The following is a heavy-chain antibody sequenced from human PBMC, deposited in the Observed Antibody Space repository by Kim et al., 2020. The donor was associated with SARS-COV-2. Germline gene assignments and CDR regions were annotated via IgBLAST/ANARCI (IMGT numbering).Heavy chain of an antibody. D-gene: IGHD5-18*01. CDR2: IWYDGSNK. CDR3: ARDNRGSYGYS. CDR1: GFTFSSYG. V-gene: IGHV3-33*01. Sequence: GGSLRLSCAASGFTFSSYGMHWVRQAPGKGLEWVAVIWYDGSNKYYADSVKGRFTISRDNSKNTLYLQMNSLRAEDTAVYYCARDNRGSYGYSWGQGTLVTVSS. J-gene: IGHJ4*02.